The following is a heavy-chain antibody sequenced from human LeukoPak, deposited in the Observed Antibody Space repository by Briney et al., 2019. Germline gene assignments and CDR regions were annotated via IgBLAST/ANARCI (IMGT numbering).Heavy chain of an antibody. Sequence: PSETLSLTCTASGGSMHSYYWTWIRQPAGKGLEWIGRINPSGSTNYNPSLKSRVTMSVDTSKNQFSLNVTSVTAADTAVYYCVRDPPSRQFDPWGQGTLVTVSS. V-gene: IGHV4-4*07. CDR2: INPSGST. CDR3: VRDPPSRQFDP. J-gene: IGHJ5*02. CDR1: GGSMHSYY.